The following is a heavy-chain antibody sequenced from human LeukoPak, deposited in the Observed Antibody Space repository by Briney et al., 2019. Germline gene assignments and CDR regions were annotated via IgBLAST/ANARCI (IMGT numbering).Heavy chain of an antibody. D-gene: IGHD5-18*01. CDR3: ARVKYGYSYGYLLSAFDI. J-gene: IGHJ3*02. Sequence: ASVKVSCKASGYTFTGYYMHWVRQAPGQGLEWMGWINPNSSGTNYAQKFQGRVTMTRDTSISTAYMELSRLRSDDTAVYYCARVKYGYSYGYLLSAFDIWGQGTMVTVSS. CDR1: GYTFTGYY. V-gene: IGHV1-2*02. CDR2: INPNSSGT.